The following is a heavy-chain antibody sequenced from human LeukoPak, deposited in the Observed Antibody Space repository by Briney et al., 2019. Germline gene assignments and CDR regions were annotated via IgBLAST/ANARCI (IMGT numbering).Heavy chain of an antibody. CDR1: GGSFSGYY. CDR3: ARRGYCSGGSCYSRGFWDHPLDY. CDR2: INHSGST. J-gene: IGHJ4*02. Sequence: PSETLSLTCAVYGGSFSGYYWSWIRQPPGKGLEWIGEINHSGSTNYNPSLKSRVTISVDTSKNQFSLKLSSVTAADTAVYYCARRGYCSGGSCYSRGFWDHPLDYWGQGTLVTVSS. V-gene: IGHV4-34*01. D-gene: IGHD2-15*01.